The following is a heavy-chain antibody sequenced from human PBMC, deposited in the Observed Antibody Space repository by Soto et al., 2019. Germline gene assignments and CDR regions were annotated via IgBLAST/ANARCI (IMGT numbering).Heavy chain of an antibody. CDR2: INPNSGGT. J-gene: IGHJ4*02. Sequence: QVQLVQSGAEVKKPGASVKVSCKASGYTFTGYYMHWVRQAPGQGLEWMGWINPNSGGTNYAQKCQGWVTMTRDTSISTAYMELSRLRSDDTAVYYCARLYCSSTSCRLDYWGQGTLVTVSS. V-gene: IGHV1-2*04. CDR3: ARLYCSSTSCRLDY. D-gene: IGHD2-2*01. CDR1: GYTFTGYY.